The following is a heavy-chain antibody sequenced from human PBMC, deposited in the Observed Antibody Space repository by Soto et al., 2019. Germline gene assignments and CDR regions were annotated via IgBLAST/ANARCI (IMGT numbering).Heavy chain of an antibody. CDR1: GYTFTGYY. D-gene: IGHD6-19*01. V-gene: IGHV1-2*04. CDR2: INPNSGGT. J-gene: IGHJ6*02. CDR3: ARDREGIAVFLSSRESYYYGLYF. Sequence: GASVKVSCKASGYTFTGYYMHWVRQAPGQGLEWMGWINPNSGGTNYAQKFQGWVTMTRDTSISTAYMELSRLRSDDTAVYYCARDREGIAVFLSSRESYYYGLYFWGQGSTVTVSS.